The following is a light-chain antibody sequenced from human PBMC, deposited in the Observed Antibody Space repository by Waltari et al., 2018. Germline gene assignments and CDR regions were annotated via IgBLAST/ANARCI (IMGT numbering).Light chain of an antibody. J-gene: IGKJ1*01. CDR2: GAS. CDR3: QHYVRLPAT. Sequence: EIVLTQSPGTLSLSPGERATLACRASQSVGRSFAWYQQNPGRAPRLLIFGASSRATGIPDRFSGSGSGTDFSLTISRLEPEDFAVYYCQHYVRLPATFGQGTKVEIK. CDR1: QSVGRS. V-gene: IGKV3-20*01.